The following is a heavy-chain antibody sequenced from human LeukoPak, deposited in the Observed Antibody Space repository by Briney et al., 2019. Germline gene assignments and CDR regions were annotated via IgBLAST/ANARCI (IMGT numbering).Heavy chain of an antibody. D-gene: IGHD4-17*01. J-gene: IGHJ4*02. CDR1: GGAFSGYY. V-gene: IGHV4-34*01. CDR3: ARVLTTVTLFDY. CDR2: INHSGST. Sequence: SETLSLTCAVYGGAFSGYYWSWIRQPPRKGLEWIGEINHSGSTNYNPSLKSRVTISVDTPKNQFSLKLSSVTAADTAVYYCARVLTTVTLFDYWGQGTLVTVSP.